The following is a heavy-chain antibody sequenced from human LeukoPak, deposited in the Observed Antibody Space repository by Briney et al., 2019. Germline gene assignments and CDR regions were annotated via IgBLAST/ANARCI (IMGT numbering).Heavy chain of an antibody. D-gene: IGHD3-22*01. CDR3: ASENYYDSSGYYY. CDR2: IYYSGST. CDR1: GGSISSSSYY. Sequence: SETLSLTCTVSGGSISSSSYYWGWIRQPPGKGLEWIGSIYYSGSTCYNPSLKSRVTISVDTSKNQFSLKLSSVTAADTAVYYCASENYYDSSGYYYWGQGTLVTVSS. J-gene: IGHJ4*02. V-gene: IGHV4-39*01.